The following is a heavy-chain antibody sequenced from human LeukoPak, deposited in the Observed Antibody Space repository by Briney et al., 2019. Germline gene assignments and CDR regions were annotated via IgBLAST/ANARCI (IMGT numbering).Heavy chain of an antibody. V-gene: IGHV1-18*01. CDR2: ISAYNGNT. CDR3: ASGDIPPRSYYYYGMDV. D-gene: IGHD7-27*01. Sequence: ASVKVSCEASGYTFTSYGISWVRQAPGQGLEWMGWISAYNGNTNYAQKLQGRVTMTTDTSTSTAYMELRSLRSDDTAVYYCASGDIPPRSYYYYGMDVWGQGTTVTVSS. J-gene: IGHJ6*02. CDR1: GYTFTSYG.